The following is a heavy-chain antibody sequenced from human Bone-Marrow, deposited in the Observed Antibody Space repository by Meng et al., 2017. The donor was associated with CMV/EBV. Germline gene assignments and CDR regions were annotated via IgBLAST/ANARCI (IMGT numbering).Heavy chain of an antibody. CDR2: LYYGGNT. J-gene: IGHJ4*02. CDR3: ARAWWSGYGALEY. D-gene: IGHD3-3*01. CDR1: GGSISNSDYY. Sequence: GSLRLSCSVSGGSISNSDYYWGWIRQPPGKGLEWIGNLYYGGNTYYNPSLKSRVTISVDTSKKQLFLKLSSVTAADTAVYYCARAWWSGYGALEYWGQGTLVNVAS. V-gene: IGHV4-39*07.